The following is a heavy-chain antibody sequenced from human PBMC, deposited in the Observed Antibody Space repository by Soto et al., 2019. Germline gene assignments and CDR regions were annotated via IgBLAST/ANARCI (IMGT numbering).Heavy chain of an antibody. J-gene: IGHJ5*01. CDR3: ARGRYCLTGRCFPNWFDS. D-gene: IGHD2-15*01. CDR1: CDSISSVDYF. V-gene: IGHV4-30-4*01. Sequence: LXLTFSVSCDSISSVDYFWAWIRQPPGQALEYIGYIYKSTTTYYNPSFESRVAISLDTSKSQFSLTVTSVTAADTAVYFCARGRYCLTGRCFPNWFDSWGQGTLVTVSS. CDR2: IYKSTTT.